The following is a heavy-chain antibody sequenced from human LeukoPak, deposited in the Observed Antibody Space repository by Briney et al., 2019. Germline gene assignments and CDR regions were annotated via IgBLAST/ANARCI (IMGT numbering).Heavy chain of an antibody. V-gene: IGHV3-30*02. D-gene: IGHD5-24*01. CDR2: IRYDETNK. CDR1: GFTFSSYS. CDR3: ARCRDYNFLDY. J-gene: IGHJ4*02. Sequence: GGSLRLSCAASGFTFSSYSMNWVRQAPGKGLEWVSFIRYDETNKYYADSVKGRFTISRDNSKNTLYLQMNSLRPEDTAIYYCARCRDYNFLDYWGQGTLVTVSS.